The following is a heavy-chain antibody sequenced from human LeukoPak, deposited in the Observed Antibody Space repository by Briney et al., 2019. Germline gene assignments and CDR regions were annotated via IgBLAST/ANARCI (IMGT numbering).Heavy chain of an antibody. Sequence: SETLSLTCAVYGGSFSGYYWSWIRKPPGKGLEWIGEINHSGSTNYNPSLKSRVTISVDTSKNQFSLKLSSVTAADTAVYYCARGRAYYYGSGSYYNMVAWFDPWGQGTLVTVSS. CDR3: ARGRAYYYGSGSYYNMVAWFDP. V-gene: IGHV4-34*01. CDR1: GGSFSGYY. J-gene: IGHJ5*02. CDR2: INHSGST. D-gene: IGHD3-10*01.